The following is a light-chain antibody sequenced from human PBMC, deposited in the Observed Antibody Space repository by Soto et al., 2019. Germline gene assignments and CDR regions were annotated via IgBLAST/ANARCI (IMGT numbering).Light chain of an antibody. Sequence: DIQMTQSLSSLSASVGDTVTITCRASQRVSIFLNWYQQKPGKAPKLLIYSATSLQSGVPSRFSGSFFGTDFTLTISSLQPEDFATYYCQQSYNTPRTFGQGNKVEVK. V-gene: IGKV1-39*01. CDR2: SAT. J-gene: IGKJ1*01. CDR3: QQSYNTPRT. CDR1: QRVSIF.